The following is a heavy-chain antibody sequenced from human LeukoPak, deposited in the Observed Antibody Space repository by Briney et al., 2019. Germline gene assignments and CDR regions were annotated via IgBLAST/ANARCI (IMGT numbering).Heavy chain of an antibody. CDR3: AREHSGGAFDI. Sequence: GGSLRLSCAASGFTFSSYTMHWVRQAPGKGLEYVSDISSNGGSTYYANSVKGRFTISRDNSKNTLYLQMGSLRAEDMAVYYCAREHSGGAFDIWGQGTMVTVSS. V-gene: IGHV3-64*01. CDR2: ISSNGGST. J-gene: IGHJ3*02. D-gene: IGHD1-26*01. CDR1: GFTFSSYT.